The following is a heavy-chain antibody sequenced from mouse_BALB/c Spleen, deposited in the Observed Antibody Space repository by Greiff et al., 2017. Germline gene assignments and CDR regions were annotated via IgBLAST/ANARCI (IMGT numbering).Heavy chain of an antibody. CDR3: ARSYYWHDRAWFAY. CDR1: GFTFSSFG. D-gene: IGHD2-14*01. Sequence: EVMLVESGGGLVQPGGSRKLSCAASGFTFSSFGMHWVRQAPEKGLEWVAYISSGSSTIYYADTVKGRFTISRNNPKNTLFLQMTSLRSEDTAMYYCARSYYWHDRAWFAYWGQGTLVTVSA. V-gene: IGHV5-17*02. J-gene: IGHJ3*01. CDR2: ISSGSSTI.